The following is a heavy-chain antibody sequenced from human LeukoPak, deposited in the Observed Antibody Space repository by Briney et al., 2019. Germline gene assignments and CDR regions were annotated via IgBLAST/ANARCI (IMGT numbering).Heavy chain of an antibody. D-gene: IGHD3-3*01. V-gene: IGHV1-2*02. CDR1: GYTLTELS. CDR2: INPNSGGT. J-gene: IGHJ4*02. CDR3: ARGSDDFWSGYSPSY. Sequence: ASVKVSCKVSGYTLTELSMHWVRQAPGKGLEWMGWINPNSGGTNYAQKFQGRVTMTRDTSISTAYMELSRLRSDDTAVYYCARGSDDFWSGYSPSYWGQGTLVTVSS.